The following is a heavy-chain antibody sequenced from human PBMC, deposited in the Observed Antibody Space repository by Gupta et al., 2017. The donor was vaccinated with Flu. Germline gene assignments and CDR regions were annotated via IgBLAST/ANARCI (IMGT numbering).Heavy chain of an antibody. Sequence: QLQLQESGPGLVKPSETLSLTCTVSGGSISSSSYYWGWIRQPPGKGLEWIGSIYYSGSTYYNPSLKSRVTISVDTSKNQFSLKLSSVTAADTAVYYCARPTPLGYCSSTSCRKAGASDIWGQGTMVTVSS. CDR3: ARPTPLGYCSSTSCRKAGASDI. J-gene: IGHJ3*02. CDR2: IYYSGST. V-gene: IGHV4-39*01. D-gene: IGHD2-2*01. CDR1: GGSISSSSYY.